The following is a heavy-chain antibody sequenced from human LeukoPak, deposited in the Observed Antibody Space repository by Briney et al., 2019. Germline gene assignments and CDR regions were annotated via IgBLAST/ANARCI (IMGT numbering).Heavy chain of an antibody. CDR3: ARWGDNKILDY. D-gene: IGHD3-16*01. V-gene: IGHV3-66*01. CDR2: MYRGGST. J-gene: IGHJ4*02. Sequence: GGSLRLSCAASGFTFSNNYMSWVRQAPGKGLEWVSVMYRGGSTYYADSVQGRFTMSRDNSKNTLYLQMNSLRAEDTAVYYCARWGDNKILDYWSQGTLVTVSS. CDR1: GFTFSNNY.